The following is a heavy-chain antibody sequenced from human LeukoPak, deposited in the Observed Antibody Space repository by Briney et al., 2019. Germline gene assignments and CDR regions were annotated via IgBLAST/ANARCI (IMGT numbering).Heavy chain of an antibody. CDR2: ISSSSSTI. CDR3: ARTYYDFWSGYYSHEGNPFDY. Sequence: GGSLRLSCAASGFTVSSNYMNWVRQAPGKGLEWVSDISSSSSTIYYADSVKGRFTISRDNAKNSLYLEMNSLRAEDTAVYYCARTYYDFWSGYYSHEGNPFDYWGQGTLVTVSS. V-gene: IGHV3-48*01. CDR1: GFTVSSNY. D-gene: IGHD3-3*01. J-gene: IGHJ4*02.